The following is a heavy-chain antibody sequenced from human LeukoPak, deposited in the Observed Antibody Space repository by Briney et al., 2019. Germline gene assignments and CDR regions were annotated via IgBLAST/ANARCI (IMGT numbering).Heavy chain of an antibody. D-gene: IGHD3-10*01. CDR2: ISGSGGST. J-gene: IGHJ4*02. Sequence: GGSLRLSCAASGFTFSSYAMSWVRQAPGKGLEWVSAISGSGGSTYYADSVKGRFTISRDNSKNTLYPQMNSLRAEDTAVYYCAKDLGGSGRNFDYWGQGTLVTISS. V-gene: IGHV3-23*01. CDR1: GFTFSSYA. CDR3: AKDLGGSGRNFDY.